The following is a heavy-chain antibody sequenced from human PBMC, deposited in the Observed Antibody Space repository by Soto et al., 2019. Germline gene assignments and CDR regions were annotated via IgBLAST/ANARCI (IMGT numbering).Heavy chain of an antibody. J-gene: IGHJ6*02. CDR2: ISSSSSTI. CDR1: GFTFSSYS. V-gene: IGHV3-48*01. CDR3: ARDLGSLRGYYGMDV. Sequence: GGSLRLSCASSGFTFSSYSMNWVRQAPGKGLEWVSYISSSSSTIYYADSVKGRFTISRDNAKNSLYLQMNSLRAEDTAVYYCARDLGSLRGYYGMDVWGQGTTVTVSS. D-gene: IGHD5-12*01.